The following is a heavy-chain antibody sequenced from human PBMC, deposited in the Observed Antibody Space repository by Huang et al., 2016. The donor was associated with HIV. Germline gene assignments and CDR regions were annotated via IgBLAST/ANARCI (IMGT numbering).Heavy chain of an antibody. J-gene: IGHJ5*02. CDR3: AREVMTSFGGPFDP. D-gene: IGHD3-16*01. V-gene: IGHV4-34*01. CDR2: MNYSGTI. Sequence: QVQLYQWGAGLLRPSETLSLTCAFYRGSLSGYYWRWIRQSPEKGLEWIGEMNYSGTINYNPSLKSRVTISVDTSKKQLSLKLKSVTAADTAVYYCAREVMTSFGGPFDPWGQGTLVAVSS. CDR1: RGSLSGYY.